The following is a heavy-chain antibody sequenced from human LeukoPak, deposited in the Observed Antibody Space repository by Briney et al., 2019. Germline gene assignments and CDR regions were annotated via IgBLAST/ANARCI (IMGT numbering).Heavy chain of an antibody. Sequence: ASVTVSFKASGYTFTSYDINWVRQAPGQGLGWMGWMNPNSGNTGYAQKFQGRVTMTRNTSIRTAYMALSSLRSEDTAVYYCARGVSIGYCSGGSCYVPVYRGENWFDPWGQGTLVTVSS. J-gene: IGHJ5*02. CDR2: MNPNSGNT. CDR3: ARGVSIGYCSGGSCYVPVYRGENWFDP. CDR1: GYTFTSYD. D-gene: IGHD2-15*01. V-gene: IGHV1-8*01.